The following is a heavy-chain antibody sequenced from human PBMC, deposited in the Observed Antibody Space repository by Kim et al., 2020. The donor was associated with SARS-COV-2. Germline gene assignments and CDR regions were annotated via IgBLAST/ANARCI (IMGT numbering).Heavy chain of an antibody. CDR1: GYSFTGYY. CDR3: ARDYGGYDPGVFDI. J-gene: IGHJ3*02. V-gene: IGHV1-2*06. D-gene: IGHD5-12*01. Sequence: ASVKVSCKASGYSFTGYYIHWVRQAPGQGPEWMGRINPDSGGTNLAKKFQGRVTMTRDTSISTVYMELSRLRSDDRAVYYCARDYGGYDPGVFDIWGQGTMVTVSS. CDR2: INPDSGGT.